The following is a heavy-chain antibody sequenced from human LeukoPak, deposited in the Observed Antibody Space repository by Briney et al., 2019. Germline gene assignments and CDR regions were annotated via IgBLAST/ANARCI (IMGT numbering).Heavy chain of an antibody. V-gene: IGHV3-30*01. CDR2: ISYDGNNK. J-gene: IGHJ6*02. Sequence: GRSLRLSCAASGFTFSSYAMHWVRQAPGKGLEWVAVISYDGNNKYYADSVKGRFTISRDNSKNMLYLQMNSLRSDDTAVYYCARGWVPWPTEGMDVWGQGTTVTVS. D-gene: IGHD5-12*01. CDR3: ARGWVPWPTEGMDV. CDR1: GFTFSSYA.